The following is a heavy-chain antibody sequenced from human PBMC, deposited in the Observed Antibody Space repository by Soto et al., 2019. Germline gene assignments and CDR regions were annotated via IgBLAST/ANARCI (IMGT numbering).Heavy chain of an antibody. Sequence: EVQLLESGGGLVQPGGSLRLSCAASGFTFSSYAMSWVRQAPGKGLEWVSAISGSGGSTYYADSVKGRFTISRDNSKNTLYLQMNSLRAEDTAVYYCAKDFGRPGITMVRGVITDAFDIWGQGTMVTVSS. J-gene: IGHJ3*02. V-gene: IGHV3-23*01. CDR3: AKDFGRPGITMVRGVITDAFDI. CDR2: ISGSGGST. D-gene: IGHD3-10*01. CDR1: GFTFSSYA.